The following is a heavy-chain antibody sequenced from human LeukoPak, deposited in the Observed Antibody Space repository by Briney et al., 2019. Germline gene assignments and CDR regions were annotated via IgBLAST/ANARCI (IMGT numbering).Heavy chain of an antibody. CDR2: IKQDGSEK. Sequence: GGSLRLSCAATGFCFSSYWMSWVRQAPAKGLEGVANIKQDGSEKYYVDSVKGRFTISRDNAKNSLYLQMISLRAEDTAGYYCARDMSSGWYDYWGQGTLVTVSS. V-gene: IGHV3-7*01. D-gene: IGHD6-19*01. CDR3: ARDMSSGWYDY. CDR1: GFCFSSYW. J-gene: IGHJ4*02.